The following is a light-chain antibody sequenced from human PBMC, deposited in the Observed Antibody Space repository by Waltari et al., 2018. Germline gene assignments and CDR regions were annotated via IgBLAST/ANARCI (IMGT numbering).Light chain of an antibody. J-gene: IGKJ2*01. CDR1: QSILYSSNNKSY. CDR3: QQYYTTPYT. CDR2: WAS. Sequence: DIVMTQSPDSLAVSLGERATINCKSSQSILYSSNNKSYLAWYQQKPGQPPNLLIYWASTHESGVPDRFSGSGSGTDFTLTISSLQAEDVAVYYCQQYYTTPYTFGQGTKLEIK. V-gene: IGKV4-1*01.